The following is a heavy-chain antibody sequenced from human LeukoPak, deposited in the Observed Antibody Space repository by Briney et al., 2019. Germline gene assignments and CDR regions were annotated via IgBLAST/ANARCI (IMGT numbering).Heavy chain of an antibody. D-gene: IGHD6-6*01. V-gene: IGHV1-2*04. Sequence: ASVKVSCKASGYTFTGYYMHWVRQAPGQGLEWMGWINPKSGDTKYAQNFQGWVTMTRDTSISTAYVELSRLRSDDTAVYYCARESAARPKHFDYWGQGTLVTVPS. J-gene: IGHJ4*02. CDR3: ARESAARPKHFDY. CDR2: INPKSGDT. CDR1: GYTFTGYY.